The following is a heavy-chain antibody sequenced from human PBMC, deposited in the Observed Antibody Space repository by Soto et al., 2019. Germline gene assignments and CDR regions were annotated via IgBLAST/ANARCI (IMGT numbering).Heavy chain of an antibody. Sequence: QAQLVQSGAEVKKPGASVKVSCKASGYTFSSYGISWVRQAPGQGLEWMGWISAYSGNTNYAQKFQDRVTMTTDTATSTAFLELRSLSSDDTAVYYCAMCNFPRDSSCPVSHHYWGQGTLVTVSS. D-gene: IGHD3-22*01. CDR1: GYTFSSYG. V-gene: IGHV1-18*01. CDR3: AMCNFPRDSSCPVSHHY. CDR2: ISAYSGNT. J-gene: IGHJ4*02.